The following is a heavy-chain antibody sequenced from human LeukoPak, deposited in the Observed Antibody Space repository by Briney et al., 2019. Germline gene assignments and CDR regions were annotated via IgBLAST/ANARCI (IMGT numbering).Heavy chain of an antibody. V-gene: IGHV5-51*01. D-gene: IGHD3-3*01. CDR3: ARHRRSITIFGPPYDAFDI. Sequence: GESLKISCKGSGYSFTSYWIGWVRQMPGKGLEWIGIIYPGDSDTRYSPSFQGQVTISADKSISTAYLQWSSLKASDTAMYYCARHRRSITIFGPPYDAFDIWGQGTMVTVSS. J-gene: IGHJ3*02. CDR2: IYPGDSDT. CDR1: GYSFTSYW.